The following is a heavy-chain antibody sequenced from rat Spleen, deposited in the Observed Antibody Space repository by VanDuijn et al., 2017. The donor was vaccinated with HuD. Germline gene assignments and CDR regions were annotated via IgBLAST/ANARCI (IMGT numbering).Heavy chain of an antibody. D-gene: IGHD1-11*01. Sequence: EVQLVESGGGLVQPGRSMKLSCAASGFTFSDYYMAWVRQAPKKGLEWVASISYEGSSTYYGDSVKGRFTISRDNAKSTLYLQMNSLRAEDTATYYCARQGYGVYTDWFAYWGQGTLVTVSS. V-gene: IGHV5-22*01. CDR2: ISYEGSST. CDR1: GFTFSDYY. CDR3: ARQGYGVYTDWFAY. J-gene: IGHJ3*01.